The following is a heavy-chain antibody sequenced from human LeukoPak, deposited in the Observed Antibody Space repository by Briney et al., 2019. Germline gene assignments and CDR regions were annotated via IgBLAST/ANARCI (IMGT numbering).Heavy chain of an antibody. J-gene: IGHJ4*02. Sequence: PGGSLRLSCAASGFTFSNYAMSWVRQAPGKGLEWVSAISGSGGSTYYADSVKGRFTISRDNAKNSLYLQMNSLRAEDTAVYYCARGGERLDRYCSSTSCYALPAGYWGQGTLVTVSS. CDR1: GFTFSNYA. CDR2: ISGSGGST. D-gene: IGHD2-2*01. V-gene: IGHV3-23*01. CDR3: ARGGERLDRYCSSTSCYALPAGY.